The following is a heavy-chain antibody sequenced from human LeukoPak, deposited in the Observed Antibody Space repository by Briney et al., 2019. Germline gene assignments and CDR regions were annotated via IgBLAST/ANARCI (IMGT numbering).Heavy chain of an antibody. Sequence: ESGPTLFKPTQTLTLTCTFSWFSLSTSGVGVVWIRQPPGKALEGLALIYCDDDKRYSASVKRRITINKDTSKNQVVLTMTNMDPVETATYYCAHRRRYGFDYWGQGTLVTVSS. D-gene: IGHD5-18*01. V-gene: IGHV2-5*02. CDR3: AHRRRYGFDY. J-gene: IGHJ4*02. CDR2: IYCDDDK. CDR1: WFSLSTSGVG.